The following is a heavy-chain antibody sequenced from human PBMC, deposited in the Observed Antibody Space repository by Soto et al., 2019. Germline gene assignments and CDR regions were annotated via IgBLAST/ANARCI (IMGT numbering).Heavy chain of an antibody. J-gene: IGHJ4*02. CDR3: ATPRPGTHGYGY. CDR1: GITLSNAW. D-gene: IGHD5-18*01. V-gene: IGHV3-15*01. Sequence: EVQLVESGGGLVKPGGSLRLSCAASGITLSNAWMTWVRQAPGKGLEWVGGIKSKADGSTTEYGSPVKDRFIITRDDSENTLDLQMHSLKTEDTAVYYCATPRPGTHGYGYWGQGTLVTVSS. CDR2: IKSKADGSTT.